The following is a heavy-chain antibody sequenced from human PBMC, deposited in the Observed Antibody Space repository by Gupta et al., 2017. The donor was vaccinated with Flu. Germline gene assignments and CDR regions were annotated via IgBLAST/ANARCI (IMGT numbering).Heavy chain of an antibody. CDR2: ISGSTGTT. CDR1: GFTFSNYA. Sequence: EVQLLESGGGLVQPAGSLRLSCAASGFTFSNYAMHWVRQAPGKGLEWVSGISGSTGTTYYADSVKGRFTISRDNSKNTLYLQMNSLRAEDTAVYYCARGARGLAVAASDFDYWGQGTLVTVSS. J-gene: IGHJ4*02. V-gene: IGHV3-23*01. CDR3: ARGARGLAVAASDFDY. D-gene: IGHD6-19*01.